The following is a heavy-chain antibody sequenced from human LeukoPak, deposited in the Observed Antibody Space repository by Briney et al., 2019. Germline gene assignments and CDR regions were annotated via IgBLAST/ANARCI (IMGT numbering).Heavy chain of an antibody. CDR1: GYTFTGYY. J-gene: IGHJ4*02. V-gene: IGHV1-2*02. D-gene: IGHD1-7*01. CDR3: ARVGPQDNWNFEGLDY. CDR2: INPNSGGT. Sequence: ASATVSCKASGYTFTGYYMHWVRQAPGQGLEWMGWINPNSGGTNYAQKFQGRVTMTRDTSISTAYMELSRLRSDDTAVYYCARVGPQDNWNFEGLDYWGQGTLVTVSS.